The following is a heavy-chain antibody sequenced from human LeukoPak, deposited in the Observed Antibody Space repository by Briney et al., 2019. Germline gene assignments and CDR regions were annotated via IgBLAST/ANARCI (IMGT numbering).Heavy chain of an antibody. CDR3: ARDRGSGSYEGYYFDY. V-gene: IGHV3-33*01. D-gene: IGHD3-10*01. J-gene: IGHJ4*02. CDR2: IWFDGSKR. Sequence: GGSLRLSCAAPTFTFSSYGMHWVRQAPGKGLEWVAIIWFDGSKRYYADSVKGRFTISRDNSKNTLYLQINSLRAEDTAVYYCARDRGSGSYEGYYFDYWGQGTLVTVSS. CDR1: TFTFSSYG.